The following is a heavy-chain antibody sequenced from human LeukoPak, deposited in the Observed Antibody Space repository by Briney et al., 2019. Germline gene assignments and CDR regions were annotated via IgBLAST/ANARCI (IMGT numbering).Heavy chain of an antibody. CDR1: GYTLTIYD. V-gene: IGHV1-8*01. CDR3: ARVTGSIDY. D-gene: IGHD1-26*01. CDR2: MNPKSGNT. Sequence: GASVKVSCKASGYTLTIYDINWVRQATGQGLEWMGWMNPKSGNTVYTQKLQGRVTMTRDTSISTAYMELSSLRSEDTAVYYCARVTGSIDYWGQGTLVTVSS. J-gene: IGHJ4*02.